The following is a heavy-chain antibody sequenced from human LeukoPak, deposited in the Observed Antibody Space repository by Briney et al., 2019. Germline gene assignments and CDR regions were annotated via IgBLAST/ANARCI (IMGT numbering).Heavy chain of an antibody. CDR3: VRTPPNWGADF. D-gene: IGHD7-27*01. CDR2: WSSNSGNT. J-gene: IGHJ4*02. Sequence: ASVYDSSMASGYTFSLYNLLCMSRATGHGLEGLGCWSSNSGNTGYAQKFQGRVTMTRDTSTGTAYLELSSVRSEDSAVYYCVRTPPNWGADFWGQGTLVTVSS. CDR1: GYTFSLYN. V-gene: IGHV1-8*01.